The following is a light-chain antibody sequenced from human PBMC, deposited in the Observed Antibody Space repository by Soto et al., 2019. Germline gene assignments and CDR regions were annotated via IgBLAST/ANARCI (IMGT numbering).Light chain of an antibody. J-gene: IGKJ4*01. CDR1: QSLGSN. CDR2: ATS. CDR3: QQYYNWPLT. V-gene: IGKV3-15*01. Sequence: EIVMTQSPATLSVSPGERAALSCRASQSLGSNLAWYHQKPGQAPRLLLFATSSRATGVPDRFSGDGSGTEFTLTISSLQSEDFAVYYCQQYYNWPLTFGGGTKVDIK.